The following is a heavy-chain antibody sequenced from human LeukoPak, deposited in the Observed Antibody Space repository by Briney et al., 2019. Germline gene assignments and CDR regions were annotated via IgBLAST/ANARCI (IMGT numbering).Heavy chain of an antibody. V-gene: IGHV4-59*08. J-gene: IGHJ3*02. CDR3: ARRAREYSHDAFDI. D-gene: IGHD5-18*01. CDR2: IYYSGST. CDR1: GGSISSYY. Sequence: PSETLSLTCTVSGGSISSYYWSWIRQPPGKGLEWIGYIYYSGSTNYNPSLKSRVTISVDTSKNQFSLKLSSVTAADTAVYYCARRAREYSHDAFDIWGQGTMVTVSS.